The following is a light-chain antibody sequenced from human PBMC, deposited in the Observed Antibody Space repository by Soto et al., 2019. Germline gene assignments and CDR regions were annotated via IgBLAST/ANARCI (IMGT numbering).Light chain of an antibody. CDR2: AAS. Sequence: DIHLTQSPSFLSASVGDRVTITCRASQGISSYLAWYQQKPGKAPKLLIYAASTLQSGVPSRFSGSGSGTEFTLTISSLQPEDFATYYCQQLNGYLYTFGQGTKLEIK. CDR3: QQLNGYLYT. J-gene: IGKJ2*01. V-gene: IGKV1-9*01. CDR1: QGISSY.